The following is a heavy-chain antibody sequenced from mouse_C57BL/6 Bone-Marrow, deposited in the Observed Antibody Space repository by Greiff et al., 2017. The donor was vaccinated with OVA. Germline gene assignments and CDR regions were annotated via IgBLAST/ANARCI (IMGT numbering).Heavy chain of an antibody. CDR3: ARRGYGSSYEDWYFDV. CDR2: INPNNGGT. V-gene: IGHV1-26*01. CDR1: GYTFTDYY. Sequence: VQLQQSGPELVKPGASVKISCKASGYTFTDYYMNWVKQSHGKSLEWIGDINPNNGGTSYNQKFKGKATLTVDKSSSTAYMELRSLTSEDSAVYYCARRGYGSSYEDWYFDVWGTGTTVTVSS. D-gene: IGHD1-1*01. J-gene: IGHJ1*03.